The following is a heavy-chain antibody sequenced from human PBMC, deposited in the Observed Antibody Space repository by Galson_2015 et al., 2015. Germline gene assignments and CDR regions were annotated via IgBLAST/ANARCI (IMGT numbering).Heavy chain of an antibody. CDR3: ARVMSGRRGSSWYYFDY. CDR1: GDSVSSNSAA. Sequence: CAISGDSVSSNSAAWNWIRQSPSRGLEWLGRTYYRSKWYNDYAVSVKSRITINPDTSKNQFSLQLNSVTPEDTAVYYCARVMSGRRGSSWYYFDYWGQGTLVTVSS. D-gene: IGHD6-13*01. J-gene: IGHJ4*02. V-gene: IGHV6-1*01. CDR2: TYYRSKWYN.